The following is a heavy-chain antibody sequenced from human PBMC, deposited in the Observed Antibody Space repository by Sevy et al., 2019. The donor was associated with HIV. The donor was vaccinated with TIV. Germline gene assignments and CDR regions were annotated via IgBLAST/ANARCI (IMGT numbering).Heavy chain of an antibody. CDR2: TSYDGSDK. V-gene: IGHV3-30-3*01. Sequence: GGSLRLSCAASGFALSNYYAMHWVRQAPGKGLEWVALTSYDGSDKYYADSVKGRFTISRDNFKNTLYLQMNSLTTEDTAVYYCARPRANYVDHYFFYAMDVWGQGTTVTVSS. CDR3: ARPRANYVDHYFFYAMDV. CDR1: GFALSNYYA. D-gene: IGHD4-17*01. J-gene: IGHJ6*02.